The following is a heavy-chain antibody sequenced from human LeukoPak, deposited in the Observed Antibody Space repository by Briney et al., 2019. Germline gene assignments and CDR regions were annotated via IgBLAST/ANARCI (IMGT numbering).Heavy chain of an antibody. Sequence: SETLSLTCAVYVGSFSGYYWTWIRQPPGKGLEWIGEINHSGSINYTPSLKSRVTIPVDTSKNQFSLKLSSVTAADTAVYYCARVHYYDRSWWFDPWGRGTLVTVSS. D-gene: IGHD3-22*01. V-gene: IGHV4-34*01. CDR3: ARVHYYDRSWWFDP. CDR2: INHSGSI. CDR1: VGSFSGYY. J-gene: IGHJ5*02.